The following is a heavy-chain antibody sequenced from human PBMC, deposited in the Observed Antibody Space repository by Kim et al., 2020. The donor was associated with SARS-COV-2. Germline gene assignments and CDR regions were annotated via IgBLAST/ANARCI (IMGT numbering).Heavy chain of an antibody. V-gene: IGHV5-51*01. CDR3: TRGHGDY. CDR1: GYSFSNSW. Sequence: GESLKISCKASGYSFSNSWIGWVRQMPGKGLEWMAIFYPSDSDARYSPSFEGQVTISADKSISTAYLQWYSLKASDTAMYYCTRGHGDYWGQGTLVTVSS. CDR2: FYPSDSDA. J-gene: IGHJ4*02.